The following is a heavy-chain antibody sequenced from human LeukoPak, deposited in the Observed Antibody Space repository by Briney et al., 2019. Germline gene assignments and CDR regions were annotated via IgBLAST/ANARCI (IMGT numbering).Heavy chain of an antibody. Sequence: PGGSLRLSCAASRFTFSTYSMKWVRQAPGKGLEWVSYISDSSAMYYADSVRGRFTISRENDKNSLFLQMNSLRAEDTAVYYCARDGGYSGYDADCWGQGTLVTVSS. V-gene: IGHV3-48*01. D-gene: IGHD5-12*01. CDR3: ARDGGYSGYDADC. CDR1: RFTFSTYS. J-gene: IGHJ4*02. CDR2: ISDSSAM.